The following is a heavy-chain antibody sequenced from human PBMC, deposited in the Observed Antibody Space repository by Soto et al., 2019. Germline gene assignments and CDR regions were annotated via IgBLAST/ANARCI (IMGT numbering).Heavy chain of an antibody. V-gene: IGHV4-59*08. CDR1: GGSISSYY. Sequence: SETLSLTCTVSGGSISSYYWSWIRQPPGKGLEWIGYIYYSGSTNYNPSLKSRVTISVDTSKNQFSLKLSSVTAADTAVYYCARHPSNFCLGPWGQGTLVTVSS. CDR2: IYYSGST. CDR3: ARHPSNFCLGP. D-gene: IGHD4-4*01. J-gene: IGHJ5*02.